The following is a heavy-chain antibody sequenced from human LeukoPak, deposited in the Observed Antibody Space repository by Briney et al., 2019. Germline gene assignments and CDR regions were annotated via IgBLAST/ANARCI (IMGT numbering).Heavy chain of an antibody. CDR3: ASGTVFGVITPQYFHY. D-gene: IGHD3-3*01. J-gene: IGHJ4*02. V-gene: IGHV4-59*11. CDR2: VFYGGMT. Sequence: PSETLSLTCRVSAGSISTPYWHWIRQSPGKGLEWIGFVFYGGMTNYNPSLKSRATISLDTSKNQFSLKLTSVTAADTAVYYCASGTVFGVITPQYFHYWGQGTRVTVSS. CDR1: AGSISTPY.